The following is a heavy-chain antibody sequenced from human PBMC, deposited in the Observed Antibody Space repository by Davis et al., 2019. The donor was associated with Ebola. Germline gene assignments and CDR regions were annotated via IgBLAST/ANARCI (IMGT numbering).Heavy chain of an antibody. CDR2: ISSSSSYI. CDR3: ARDKMDTAMVTPDY. D-gene: IGHD5-18*01. J-gene: IGHJ4*02. CDR1: GFTFSSYS. Sequence: PGGSLRLSCSASGFTFSSYSMNWVRQAPGKGLEWVSSISSSSSYIYYADSVKGRFTISRDNAKNSLYLQMNSLRAEDTAVYYCARDKMDTAMVTPDYWGQGTLVTVSS. V-gene: IGHV3-21*01.